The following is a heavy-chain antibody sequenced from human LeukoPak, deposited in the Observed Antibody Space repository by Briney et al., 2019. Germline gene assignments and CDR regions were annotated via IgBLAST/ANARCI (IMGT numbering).Heavy chain of an antibody. V-gene: IGHV4-30-2*01. D-gene: IGHD3-16*01. CDR1: GGSISSGGYY. CDR3: ARDWAQDYYYYMDV. CDR2: IYHSGST. J-gene: IGHJ6*03. Sequence: SQTLSLTCTVSGGSISSGGYYWSWIRQPPGKGLEWIGYIYHSGSTYYNPSLKSRVTISVDRSKNQFSLKLSSVTAADTAVYYCARDWAQDYYYYMDVWGKGTTVTVSS.